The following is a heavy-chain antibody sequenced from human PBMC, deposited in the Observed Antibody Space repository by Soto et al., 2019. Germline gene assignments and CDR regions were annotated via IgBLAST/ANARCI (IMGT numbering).Heavy chain of an antibody. Sequence: SGGSLRLSCTGSGFAFGDFAVTWFRLAPGRGLEWVSFIRSKAYGVTTEYAASVKGRFTISRDDSKSIAYLQMDSLKSEDTAVYYCTRSHYDFWSGYRFDYWGQGTLVTVSS. CDR2: IRSKAYGVTT. CDR3: TRSHYDFWSGYRFDY. V-gene: IGHV3-49*03. CDR1: GFAFGDFA. J-gene: IGHJ4*02. D-gene: IGHD3-3*01.